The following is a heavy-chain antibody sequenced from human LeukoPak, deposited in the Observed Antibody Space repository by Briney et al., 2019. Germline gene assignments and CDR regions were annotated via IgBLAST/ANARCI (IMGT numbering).Heavy chain of an antibody. CDR3: AGGCSSTSCYRSVDY. CDR2: ISSSGSTI. CDR1: GFTFSDYY. Sequence: PGGSLRLSCAASGFTFSDYYMSWIRQAPGKGLEWVSYISSSGSTIYYADSVKGRFTISRDNAKNSLYLQMNSLRAEDTAVYYCAGGCSSTSCYRSVDYWGQGTLVTVSS. D-gene: IGHD2-2*01. J-gene: IGHJ4*02. V-gene: IGHV3-11*04.